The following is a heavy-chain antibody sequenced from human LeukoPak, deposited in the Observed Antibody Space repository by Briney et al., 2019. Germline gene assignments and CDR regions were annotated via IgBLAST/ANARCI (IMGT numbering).Heavy chain of an antibody. D-gene: IGHD3-9*01. CDR3: AITILTGYYNGYYYYGMDV. CDR1: GGSISSYY. CDR2: INTSGST. Sequence: SETLSLTCTVSGGSISSYYWSWIRQPAGKGLEWIGRINTSGSTNCNPSLKSRVTMSVDTSKNQFSLKLSSVTAADTAVYYCAITILTGYYNGYYYYGMDVWGQGTTVTVSS. J-gene: IGHJ6*02. V-gene: IGHV4-4*07.